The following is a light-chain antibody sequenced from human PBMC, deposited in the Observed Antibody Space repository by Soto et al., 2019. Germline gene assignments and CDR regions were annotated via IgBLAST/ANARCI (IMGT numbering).Light chain of an antibody. J-gene: IGLJ3*02. CDR2: EGN. CDR3: CSYAGSRNRWV. Sequence: QSALTQPASVSGSPGQSITISCTGTSSDVGSYNLVSWYQHFPGKAPKLMIYEGNKWPSGVSNRFSGSKSGNTASLTISGLQAEDEADYYCCSYAGSRNRWVFGGGTKLTVL. CDR1: SSDVGSYNL. V-gene: IGLV2-23*01.